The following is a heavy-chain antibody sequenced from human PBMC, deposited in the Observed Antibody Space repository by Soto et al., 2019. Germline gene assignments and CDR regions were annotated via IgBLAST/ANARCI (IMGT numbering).Heavy chain of an antibody. J-gene: IGHJ2*01. CDR1: GFTFSNSD. Sequence: EVNLVESGGGLVQPGGSLSLSCAASGFTFSNSDMHWVRQSAGKGLEWLSGIGTVGDAYYPPSVRGRFTISRENAKNFLYLQMHGLRAEDTAVYFCARGTGAQLMYFDLWGRGTLVTVSS. CDR2: IGTVGDA. D-gene: IGHD7-27*01. V-gene: IGHV3-13*01. CDR3: ARGTGAQLMYFDL.